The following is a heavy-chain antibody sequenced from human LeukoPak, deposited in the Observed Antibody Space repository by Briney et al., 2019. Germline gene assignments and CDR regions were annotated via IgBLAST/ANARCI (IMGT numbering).Heavy chain of an antibody. Sequence: GGSLRLSCAASGFTFSSYGMHWVRQAPGKGLEWVAFIRYGGSNKYYADSVKGRFTISRDNSKNTLYLQMNSLRAEDTAVYYCAKKEGEYAFDYWGQGTLVTVSS. J-gene: IGHJ4*02. CDR3: AKKEGEYAFDY. D-gene: IGHD2/OR15-2a*01. CDR1: GFTFSSYG. V-gene: IGHV3-30*02. CDR2: IRYGGSNK.